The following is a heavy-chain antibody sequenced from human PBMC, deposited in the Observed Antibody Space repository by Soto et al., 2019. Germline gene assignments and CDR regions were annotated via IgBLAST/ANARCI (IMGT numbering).Heavy chain of an antibody. CDR3: AYRRRYCSDGRCHAWYYGRDV. CDR2: IYWNDDK. Sequence: ESGPTLVNPTQTLTLTCTFSGFSLSASGVGVGWIRQPPGKALEWLALIYWNDDKHYRPSLKSRLTITKDTSKNQVVLTMTNMDPVDTATYDCAYRRRYCSDGRCHAWYYGRDVWGQGT. CDR1: GFSLSASGVG. D-gene: IGHD2-15*01. V-gene: IGHV2-5*01. J-gene: IGHJ6*02.